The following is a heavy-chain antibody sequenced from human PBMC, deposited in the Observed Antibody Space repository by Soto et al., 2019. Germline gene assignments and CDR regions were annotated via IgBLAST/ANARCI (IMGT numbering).Heavy chain of an antibody. CDR1: GFTFSSYW. D-gene: IGHD3-16*02. J-gene: IGHJ4*02. V-gene: IGHV3-74*01. CDR3: VRHHRSVGGSYRPDY. CDR2: INSDGSIT. Sequence: GGSLRLSCAASGFTFSSYWMHWVRQVPEKGLVWVSRINSDGSITNYADAVKGRFTISRDNVKNTLYLQMNSLRAEDTAVYYCVRHHRSVGGSYRPDYWGQGTLVTVSS.